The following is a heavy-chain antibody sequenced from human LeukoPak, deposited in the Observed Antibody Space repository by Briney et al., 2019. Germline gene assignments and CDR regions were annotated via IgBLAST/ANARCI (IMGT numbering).Heavy chain of an antibody. CDR2: ISNTAYNT. V-gene: IGHV3-23*01. Sequence: SGGSLRLSCEASGFTFISYGMSWVRQAPGKGLEWVSTISNTAYNTYYADSVKGRFTISRDNSANTVSLQMNSLRAEDTAPYYCAKHSGSYFIYYVDSWGQGTQVTVSS. D-gene: IGHD1-26*01. CDR1: GFTFISYG. CDR3: AKHSGSYFIYYVDS. J-gene: IGHJ4*02.